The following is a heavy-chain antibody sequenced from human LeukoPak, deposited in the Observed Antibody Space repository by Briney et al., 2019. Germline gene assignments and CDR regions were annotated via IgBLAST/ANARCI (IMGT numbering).Heavy chain of an antibody. D-gene: IGHD3-3*01. V-gene: IGHV1-3*01. CDR2: INAGNGNT. CDR1: GYTFTTYA. J-gene: IGHJ4*02. CDR3: ARGGYDFWSGPPDY. Sequence: GASVKVSCTASGYTFTTYAIHWVRQAPGQRLEWMGWINAGNGNTKYSQEFQDRVTITRDTAASTAYMELSSLRSEDTAVYYCARGGYDFWSGPPDYWGQGTLVTVSS.